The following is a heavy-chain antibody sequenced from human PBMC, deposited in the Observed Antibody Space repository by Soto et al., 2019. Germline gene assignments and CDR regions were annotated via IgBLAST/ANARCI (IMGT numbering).Heavy chain of an antibody. D-gene: IGHD6-19*01. Sequence: EVQLVESGGGLVQPGGSLRLSCAASGFTFNSYSMNWVRQAPGKGLEWVSYISSSSTTKYYTDSVKGRFTISRDNAKNSLYLQMNSRRDDSTPVYYGARHSSGCENWVDPWGQGTLVTVSS. CDR2: ISSSSTTK. CDR3: ARHSSGCENWVDP. V-gene: IGHV3-48*02. J-gene: IGHJ5*02. CDR1: GFTFNSYS.